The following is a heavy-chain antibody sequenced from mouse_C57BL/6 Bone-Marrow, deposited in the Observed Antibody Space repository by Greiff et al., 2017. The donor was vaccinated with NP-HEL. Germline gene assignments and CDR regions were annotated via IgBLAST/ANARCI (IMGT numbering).Heavy chain of an antibody. CDR1: GYTFTSYW. D-gene: IGHD1-1*01. Sequence: QVQLKQPGAELVKPGASVKLSCKASGYTFTSYWMHWVKQRPGQGLEWIGMIHPNSGSTNYNEKFKSKATLTVDKSSSTAYMQLSSLTSEDSAVYYCARERYGSSYPVYFDYWGQGTTLTVSS. CDR2: IHPNSGST. J-gene: IGHJ2*01. V-gene: IGHV1-64*01. CDR3: ARERYGSSYPVYFDY.